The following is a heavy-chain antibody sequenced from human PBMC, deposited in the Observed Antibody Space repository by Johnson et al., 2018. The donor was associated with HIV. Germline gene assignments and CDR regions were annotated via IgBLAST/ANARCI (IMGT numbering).Heavy chain of an antibody. J-gene: IGHJ3*01. CDR3: ARDWGPRLGYYDSSGYYWAFDV. V-gene: IGHV3-11*04. CDR2: ISGSGSTL. D-gene: IGHD3-22*01. Sequence: VQLVESGGGLVKPGGSLRLSCAASGITFSDYYMSWIRQAPGKGLEWVSYISGSGSTLYYADSVKGRFTLSRDYAKNHLYLQMNSLRAEDPAVYYCARDWGPRLGYYDSSGYYWAFDVWGQGTMVTVSS. CDR1: GITFSDYY.